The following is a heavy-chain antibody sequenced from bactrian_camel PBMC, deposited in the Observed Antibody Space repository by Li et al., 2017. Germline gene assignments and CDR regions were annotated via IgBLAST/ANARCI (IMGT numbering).Heavy chain of an antibody. CDR3: AAHSGALCSDWTRYNT. CDR2: IYTGGTTPFY. J-gene: IGHJ4*01. CDR1: GYSFNRNC. V-gene: IGHV3S31*01. Sequence: VQLVESGGGSVQAGGSLRLSCQVSGYSFNRNCMGWFRQAPGKEREGVAGIYTGGTTPFYYYADSVKGRFTISRDSAKNTVYLEMYGLEPGDTAMYYCAAHSGALCSDWTRYNTWGQGTQVTVS. D-gene: IGHD1*01.